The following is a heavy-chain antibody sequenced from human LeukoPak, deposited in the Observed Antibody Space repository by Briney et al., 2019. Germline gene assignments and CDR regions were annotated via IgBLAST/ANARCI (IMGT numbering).Heavy chain of an antibody. Sequence: PGGSLRLSCAASGFTFSSYWMSWVRQAPGKGLEWVANIKQDGSEKYYVDSVKGRFTISRDNAKNPLYLQMNSLRAEDTAVYYCASEGTITIFGVVIWGQGTLVTVSS. J-gene: IGHJ4*02. D-gene: IGHD3-3*01. CDR2: IKQDGSEK. CDR1: GFTFSSYW. CDR3: ASEGTITIFGVVI. V-gene: IGHV3-7*01.